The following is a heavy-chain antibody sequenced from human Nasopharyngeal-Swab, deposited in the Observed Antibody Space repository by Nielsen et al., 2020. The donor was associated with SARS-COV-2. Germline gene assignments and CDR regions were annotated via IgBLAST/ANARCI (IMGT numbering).Heavy chain of an antibody. D-gene: IGHD3-10*01. Sequence: SETLSLTCAVYGGSFSGYYWSWIRQPPGKGLEWIAEINHSGSATYNASLKSRVTISVDPSKNQFSLKLTSVTAADTAVYYCALRGGAVANRYWGQGTLVSVSS. CDR1: GGSFSGYY. CDR3: ALRGGAVANRY. J-gene: IGHJ4*02. CDR2: INHSGSA. V-gene: IGHV4-34*01.